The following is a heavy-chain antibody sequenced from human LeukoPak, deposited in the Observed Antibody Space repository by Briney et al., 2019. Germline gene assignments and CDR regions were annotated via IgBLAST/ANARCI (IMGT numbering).Heavy chain of an antibody. V-gene: IGHV3-23*01. CDR1: GFIFSSYG. Sequence: PGGSLRLSCAASGFIFSSYGMDWARQSPGKGLEWVSGIGVSDGTAYYAESVKGRFTISRDNSRNTLFLQLNSLRAEDTAVYYCAKQGGSYRYFDFWGQGTLVTVSS. D-gene: IGHD1-26*01. CDR3: AKQGGSYRYFDF. J-gene: IGHJ4*02. CDR2: IGVSDGTA.